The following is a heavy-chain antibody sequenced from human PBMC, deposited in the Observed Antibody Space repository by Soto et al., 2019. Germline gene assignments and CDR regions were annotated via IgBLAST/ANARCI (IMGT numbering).Heavy chain of an antibody. J-gene: IGHJ4*02. V-gene: IGHV3-7*04. CDR2: IKQDGSEK. CDR1: GFTFSTYW. CDR3: AGGMWANLWDN. Sequence: EVQLVESGGGLVQPGGSLRLSCAASGFTFSTYWMTWVRQAPGKGLEWVANIKQDGSEKYYVDSVKGRFTISRDNAKNSLYMQMNSLRAEDTAVYYCAGGMWANLWDNWGQGTLLTVSS. D-gene: IGHD2-21*01.